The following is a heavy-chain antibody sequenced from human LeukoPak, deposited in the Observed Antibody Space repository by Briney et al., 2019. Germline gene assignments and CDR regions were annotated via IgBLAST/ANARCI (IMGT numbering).Heavy chain of an antibody. D-gene: IGHD3-10*01. CDR3: AKEKYYGSGSSSSPFDY. Sequence: SGGSLRLSCAASGFTFSSYAMGWVRQAPGKGLEWVSAISGSGGSTYYADSVKGRFTISRDNSKNTLYLQMNSLRAEDTAVYYCAKEKYYGSGSSSSPFDYWGQGTLVTVSS. CDR2: ISGSGGST. V-gene: IGHV3-23*01. J-gene: IGHJ4*02. CDR1: GFTFSSYA.